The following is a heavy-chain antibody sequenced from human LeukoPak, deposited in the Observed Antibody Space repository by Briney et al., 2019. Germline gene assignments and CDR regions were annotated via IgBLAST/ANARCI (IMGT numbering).Heavy chain of an antibody. D-gene: IGHD3-10*01. J-gene: IGHJ4*02. CDR1: GYTFTGYY. CDR3: ARDFTMVRGVLDY. V-gene: IGHV1-2*02. CDR2: INPNRGGT. Sequence: ASVKVSCKASGYTFTGYYMHWVRQAPGQGLEWMGWINPNRGGTNYAQKFQGRVTVTRDTSISTAYMELSRLRSGDTAVYYCARDFTMVRGVLDYWGQGTLVTVSS.